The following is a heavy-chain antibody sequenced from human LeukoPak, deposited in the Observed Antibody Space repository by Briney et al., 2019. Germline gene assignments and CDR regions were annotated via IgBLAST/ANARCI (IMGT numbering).Heavy chain of an antibody. CDR3: ASSKVPAATYTGFYYYYGMDV. V-gene: IGHV1-8*01. CDR2: MNPNSGNT. Sequence: GASVKVSCTASGYTFTSYDINWVRQATGQGLEWMGWMNPNSGNTGYAQKFQGRVTMTRNTSISTAYMELSSLRSEDTAVYYCASSKVPAATYTGFYYYYGMDVWGQGTTVTVSS. D-gene: IGHD2-2*01. J-gene: IGHJ6*02. CDR1: GYTFTSYD.